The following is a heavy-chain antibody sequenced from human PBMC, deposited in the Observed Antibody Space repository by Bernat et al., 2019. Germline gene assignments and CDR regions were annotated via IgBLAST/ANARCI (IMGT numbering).Heavy chain of an antibody. D-gene: IGHD3-16*01. V-gene: IGHV3-30*02. CDR1: GFTFSSYG. CDR3: AKDLGSEVMNFDY. J-gene: IGHJ4*02. CDR2: IRYDGSNK. Sequence: VQLVESGGGLVKPGGSLRLSCAASGFTFSSYGMHWVRQAPGKGLEWVAFIRYDGSNKYYADSVKGRFTISRDNSKNTLYLQMNSLRAEDTAVYYCAKDLGSEVMNFDYWGQGTLVTVSS.